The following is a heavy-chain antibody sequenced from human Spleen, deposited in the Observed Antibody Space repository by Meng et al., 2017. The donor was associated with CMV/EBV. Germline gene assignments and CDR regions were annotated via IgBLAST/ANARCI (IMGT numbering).Heavy chain of an antibody. CDR3: AKKRFGYRGDAFDV. CDR2: IDHSGSA. D-gene: IGHD3-3*01. J-gene: IGHJ3*01. V-gene: IGHV4-34*01. Sequence: VSGGSFRGYYWSWIRQPPGRGLEWIGEIDHSGSANYNPSLMSRVTMSVDGSKNQIFLRLSSVAAADTAVYYCAKKRFGYRGDAFDVWGQGTMVTVSS. CDR1: GGSFRGYY.